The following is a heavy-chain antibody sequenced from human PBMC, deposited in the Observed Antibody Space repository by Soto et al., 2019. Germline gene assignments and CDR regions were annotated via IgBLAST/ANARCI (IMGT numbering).Heavy chain of an antibody. Sequence: EVQLVESGGGLVHPGGSLRLSCAASGFTFSSYWMSWVRQAPGKGLEWVANIKHDGTDKYYVDSVKGRFTVCRDNTKNSLYQQINSLIAEDTAVYYCASYTSRWHSSAFDIWGQGTMVTVSS. CDR1: GFTFSSYW. D-gene: IGHD6-19*01. J-gene: IGHJ3*02. CDR2: IKHDGTDK. CDR3: ASYTSRWHSSAFDI. V-gene: IGHV3-7*05.